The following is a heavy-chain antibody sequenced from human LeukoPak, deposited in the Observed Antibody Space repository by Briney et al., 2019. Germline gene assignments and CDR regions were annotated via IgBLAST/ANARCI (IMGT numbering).Heavy chain of an antibody. J-gene: IGHJ4*02. V-gene: IGHV1-18*01. D-gene: IGHD2-15*01. CDR1: GFTFTNYG. CDR2: ISAHNGNT. Sequence: GASVKVSCKASGFTFTNYGISWVRQAPGQGLDWMGWISAHNGNTNYAQRFQGRVTMTTDTSTSTAYMELRSLRSDDTAVYYCARDRRCSGGSCYSSTGFDYWGQGTLVTVSS. CDR3: ARDRRCSGGSCYSSTGFDY.